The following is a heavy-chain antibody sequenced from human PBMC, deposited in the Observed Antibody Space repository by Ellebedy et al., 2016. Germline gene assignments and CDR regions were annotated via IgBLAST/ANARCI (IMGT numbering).Heavy chain of an antibody. V-gene: IGHV3-33*08. CDR3: ARSPYSSSVDY. CDR2: IWYDGSNK. CDR1: GFTFSSYG. J-gene: IGHJ4*02. Sequence: GESLKISCAASGFTFSSYGMHWVRQAPGKGLEWVAVIWYDGSNKYYADSVKGRFTISRDNSKNTLYLQMNSLRAEDTAVYYCARSPYSSSVDYWGQGTLVTVSS. D-gene: IGHD6-13*01.